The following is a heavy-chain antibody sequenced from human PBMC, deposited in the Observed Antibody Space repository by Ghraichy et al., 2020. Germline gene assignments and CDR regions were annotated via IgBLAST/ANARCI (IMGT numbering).Heavy chain of an antibody. Sequence: SETLSLTCAVSGGSFSGYYWSWIRQPPGTGLEWIGEINHSGSTNYNPSLKSRVTISVDTSKNQFSLTLSPVTAADTAVYYCARARSVHVGALDYWGQGTLVTVSS. CDR2: INHSGST. D-gene: IGHD1-26*01. J-gene: IGHJ4*02. CDR1: GGSFSGYY. CDR3: ARARSVHVGALDY. V-gene: IGHV4-34*01.